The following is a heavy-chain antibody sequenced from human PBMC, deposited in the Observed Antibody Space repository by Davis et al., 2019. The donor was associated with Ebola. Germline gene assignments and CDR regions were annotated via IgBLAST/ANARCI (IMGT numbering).Heavy chain of an antibody. D-gene: IGHD4-17*01. CDR2: MNPNSGNT. CDR3: ARGDHGDYYYYGMDV. CDR1: GYTFTSYD. V-gene: IGHV1-8*01. Sequence: AASVKVSCKASGYTFTSYDINWVRQATGQGLEWMGWMNPNSGNTGYAQKFQGRVTMTRNTSISTAYMELSSLRSEDTAVYYCARGDHGDYYYYGMDVWGQGTTVTVSS. J-gene: IGHJ6*02.